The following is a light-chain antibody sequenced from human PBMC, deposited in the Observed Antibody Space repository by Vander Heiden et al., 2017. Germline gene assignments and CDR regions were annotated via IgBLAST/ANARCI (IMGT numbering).Light chain of an antibody. V-gene: IGKV3-15*01. CDR3: QQYNNWPPWT. CDR1: QSVSNK. Sequence: DTVMTQSPATLSVSPGERATLSCRASQSVSNKLAWYQQRPGQAPRLLIFGASTRATGVPARFSGSGSGTEFSLTISSLQSEDFAIYYCQQYNNWPPWTFGQWTKVEIK. CDR2: GAS. J-gene: IGKJ1*01.